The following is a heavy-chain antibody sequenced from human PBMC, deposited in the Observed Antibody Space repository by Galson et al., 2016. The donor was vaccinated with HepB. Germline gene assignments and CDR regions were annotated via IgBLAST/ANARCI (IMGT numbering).Heavy chain of an antibody. CDR3: ARDTLNLLGYFDCGMDV. Sequence: SLRLSCAASGFTFSSYWMSWVGQAPGKGLEWVANIKQDGSEKYYVDSVKGRFTISRDNAKNSLYLQMNSLRAEDTALYYCARDTLNLLGYFDCGMDVWGQGTTVTVSS. CDR1: GFTFSSYW. V-gene: IGHV3-7*03. D-gene: IGHD3-9*01. CDR2: IKQDGSEK. J-gene: IGHJ6*02.